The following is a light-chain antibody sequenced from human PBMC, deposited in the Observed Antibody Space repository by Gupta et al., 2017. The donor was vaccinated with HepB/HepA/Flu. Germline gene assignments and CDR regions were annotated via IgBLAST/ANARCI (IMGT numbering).Light chain of an antibody. CDR1: QNILKSSTNKNY. CDR2: WAS. CDR3: QEYYSGPRS. V-gene: IGKV4-1*01. J-gene: IGKJ2*04. Sequence: DIVMTQSPDSLALSLGERATINCKSSQNILKSSTNKNYLAWYQQKPGQVPKLLIYWASTRESGVPDRFSGSGAGTDFTLTISSLQAEDVAVYYCQEYYSGPRSFGQGTKLEIK.